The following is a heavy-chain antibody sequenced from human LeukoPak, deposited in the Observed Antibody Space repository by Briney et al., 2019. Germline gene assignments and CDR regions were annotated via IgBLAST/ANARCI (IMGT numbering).Heavy chain of an antibody. Sequence: VKVPCKVSGYTFTDYYMHWVQQAPGKGLEWMGLVDPEDGETIYAEKFQGRVTITADTSTDTAYMELSSLRSEDTAMYYCATGEEMATKDAFDIWGQGTMVTVSS. D-gene: IGHD5-24*01. CDR2: VDPEDGET. V-gene: IGHV1-69-2*01. CDR3: ATGEEMATKDAFDI. J-gene: IGHJ3*02. CDR1: GYTFTDYY.